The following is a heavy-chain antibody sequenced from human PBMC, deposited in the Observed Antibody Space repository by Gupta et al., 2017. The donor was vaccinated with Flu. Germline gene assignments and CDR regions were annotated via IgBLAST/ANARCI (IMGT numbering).Heavy chain of an antibody. D-gene: IGHD2-2*01. Sequence: QVQLQQWGAGLLKPSETLSLTCAVDGGSFSGYYWSWIRQPPGKGLEWIGEINHSGSTNYNPSLKSRVTISVDTSKNQFSLKLSSVTAADTAVYYCASGVKTSSTTGYNWFDPWGQGTLVTVSS. J-gene: IGHJ5*02. CDR1: GGSFSGYY. V-gene: IGHV4-34*01. CDR3: ASGVKTSSTTGYNWFDP. CDR2: INHSGST.